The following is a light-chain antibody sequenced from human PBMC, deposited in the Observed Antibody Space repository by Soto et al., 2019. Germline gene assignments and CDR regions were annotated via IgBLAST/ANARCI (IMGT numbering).Light chain of an antibody. Sequence: QSVLTQPSSVSGAPGQRVTISCTGSSSNIRAGYDVHWYQQLPGTAPNLLIYGNSNRPSGVPDRFSGSKSGTSASLAITGLQAEDEADYYCQSYDSSLSGSQVFGTGTKVTVL. CDR3: QSYDSSLSGSQV. CDR1: SSNIRAGYD. V-gene: IGLV1-40*01. J-gene: IGLJ1*01. CDR2: GNS.